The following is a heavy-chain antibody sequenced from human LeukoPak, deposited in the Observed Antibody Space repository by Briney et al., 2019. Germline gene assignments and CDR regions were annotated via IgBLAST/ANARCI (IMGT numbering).Heavy chain of an antibody. CDR2: IYHSGST. D-gene: IGHD3-22*01. Sequence: SQTLSLTCAVSGGSISSGGYSWSWIRQPPGKGLEWIGYIYHSGSTYYNPSLKSRVTISVDRSKNQFSLKLSSVTAADTAAYYCASGPEYYYDSSGYYLNYWGQGTLVTVSS. CDR1: GGSISSGGYS. V-gene: IGHV4-30-2*01. J-gene: IGHJ4*02. CDR3: ASGPEYYYDSSGYYLNY.